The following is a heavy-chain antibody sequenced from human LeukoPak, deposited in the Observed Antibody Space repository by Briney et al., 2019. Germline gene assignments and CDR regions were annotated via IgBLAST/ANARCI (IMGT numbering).Heavy chain of an antibody. CDR3: VRLTFYEGRGHYPDH. CDR2: ISSDGTSA. V-gene: IGHV3-74*01. Sequence: GGSLRLSCGATGFTFSSHRMHWVRQAPGEAPAWVARISSDGTSAVYADSVRGRFTVSRDNAKSTMFLQMDSLRAEDTAVYYCVRLTFYEGRGHYPDHWGQGTLVTVSS. D-gene: IGHD3-22*01. CDR1: GFTFSSHR. J-gene: IGHJ4*02.